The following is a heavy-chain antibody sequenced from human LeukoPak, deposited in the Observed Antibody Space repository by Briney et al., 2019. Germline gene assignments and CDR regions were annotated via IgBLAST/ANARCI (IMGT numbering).Heavy chain of an antibody. Sequence: GASVKVSCKASGYTFTSYGISWVRQAPGQGLEWMGWINPNSGGTNYAQKFQGRVTMTRDTSISTAYMELSSLRSEDTAVYYCSARLAVDAFDIWGQGTTVTVSS. D-gene: IGHD2-15*01. V-gene: IGHV1-2*02. CDR1: GYTFTSYG. J-gene: IGHJ3*02. CDR2: INPNSGGT. CDR3: SARLAVDAFDI.